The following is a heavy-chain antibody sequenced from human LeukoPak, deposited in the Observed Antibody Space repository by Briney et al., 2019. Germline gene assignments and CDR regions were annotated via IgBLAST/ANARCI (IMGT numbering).Heavy chain of an antibody. CDR3: AKDRSGSYHHIPLYYFDY. D-gene: IGHD1-26*01. CDR2: ISGSGGST. CDR1: GFTFSSYW. V-gene: IGHV3-23*01. J-gene: IGHJ4*02. Sequence: PGGSLRLSCAASGFTFSSYWMSWVRQAPGKGLEWVSAISGSGGSTYYADSVKGRFTISRDNSKNTLYLQMNSLRAEDTAVYYCAKDRSGSYHHIPLYYFDYWGQGTLVTVSS.